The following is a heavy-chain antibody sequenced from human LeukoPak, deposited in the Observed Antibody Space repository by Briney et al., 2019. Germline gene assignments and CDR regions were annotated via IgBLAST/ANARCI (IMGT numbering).Heavy chain of an antibody. V-gene: IGHV4-34*01. CDR2: INHSGST. CDR1: GGSFSGYY. Sequence: PSETLSLTCAVYGGSFSGYYWSWIRQPPGKGLEWIGEINHSGSTNYNPSLKSRVTISVDTSKNQFSLKLSSVTAAGTAVYYCARLSWFDPWGQGTLVTVSS. J-gene: IGHJ5*02. CDR3: ARLSWFDP. D-gene: IGHD2/OR15-2a*01.